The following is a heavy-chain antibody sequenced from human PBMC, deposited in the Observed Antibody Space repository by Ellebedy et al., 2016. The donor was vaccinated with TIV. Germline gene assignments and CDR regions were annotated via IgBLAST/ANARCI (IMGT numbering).Heavy chain of an antibody. J-gene: IGHJ5*02. Sequence: GGSLRLSCAASGFTFSDFAMHWVRQAPGKGLEWVALISSDGSNEYHADSVKGRFTISRDNSENTLFLQLNSLRSEDTGIYFCARPRLRFLGWLELDLWGQGTLVTVSS. CDR2: ISSDGSNE. D-gene: IGHD3-3*01. V-gene: IGHV3-30*01. CDR3: ARPRLRFLGWLELDL. CDR1: GFTFSDFA.